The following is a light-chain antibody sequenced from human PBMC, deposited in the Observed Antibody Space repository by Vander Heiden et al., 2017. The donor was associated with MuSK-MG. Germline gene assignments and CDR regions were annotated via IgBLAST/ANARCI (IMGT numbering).Light chain of an antibody. CDR2: GAS. V-gene: IGKV1-39*01. Sequence: DIQMTQSPSSLSASVGDRVTITCRASQRISSYLNWYQQRPGKAPKVLIYGASILQSGAPPRFSGSGSGTDFTLTIDRLQPEDSATFFCQQTDNIPYTFGQGTKVEIK. CDR1: QRISSY. J-gene: IGKJ2*01. CDR3: QQTDNIPYT.